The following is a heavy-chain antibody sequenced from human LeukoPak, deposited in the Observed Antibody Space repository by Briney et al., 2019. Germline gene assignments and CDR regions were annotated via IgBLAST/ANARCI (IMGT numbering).Heavy chain of an antibody. V-gene: IGHV3-11*01. CDR2: ISSSGSTI. J-gene: IGHJ4*02. CDR3: AKDKRGSLEYFDY. CDR1: GFTFSDYY. D-gene: IGHD1-1*01. Sequence: GGSLRLSCAASGFTFSDYYMSWIRQAPGKGLEWVSYISSSGSTIYYADSVKGRFTISRDNSKNTLYLQMNSLRAEDTAVYYCAKDKRGSLEYFDYWGQGTLVIVSS.